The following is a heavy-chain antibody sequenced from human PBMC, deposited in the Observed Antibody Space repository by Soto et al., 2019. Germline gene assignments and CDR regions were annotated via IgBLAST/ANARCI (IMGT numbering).Heavy chain of an antibody. CDR1: GYTFTSYG. J-gene: IGHJ4*02. Sequence: ASVKVSCKASGYTFTSYGISWVRQAPGQGLEWMGWISAYNGNTNYAQKLQGRVTMTTDTSTSTAYVELRSLRSDDTAVYYCARGYSDSGWTGTLDYWGQGTLVTVSS. CDR2: ISAYNGNT. D-gene: IGHD6-19*01. CDR3: ARGYSDSGWTGTLDY. V-gene: IGHV1-18*04.